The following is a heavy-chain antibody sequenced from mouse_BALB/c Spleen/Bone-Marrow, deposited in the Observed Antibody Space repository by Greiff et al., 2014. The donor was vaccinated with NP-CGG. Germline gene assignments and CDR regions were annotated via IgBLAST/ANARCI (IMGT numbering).Heavy chain of an antibody. D-gene: IGHD1-1*01. V-gene: IGHV1S41*01. CDR1: GYTFTSYW. CDR3: ARSYYVSSPYAMDH. Sequence: DLVKPGASVKLSCKASGYTFTSYWINWVKQRPGQGLEWIGRIAPGSGNIYYNEMFKVKATLTVDASSSTAYIQLSSLSSEDSAVYFCARSYYVSSPYAMDHWGQGTSVTVSS. J-gene: IGHJ4*01. CDR2: IAPGSGNI.